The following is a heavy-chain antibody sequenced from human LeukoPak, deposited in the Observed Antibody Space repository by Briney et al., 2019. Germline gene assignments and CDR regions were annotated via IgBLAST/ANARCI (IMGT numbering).Heavy chain of an antibody. CDR3: ASSVDY. CDR1: GGSISSSNW. J-gene: IGHJ4*02. Sequence: SETLSLTCAVSGGSISSSNWWSWVRQPAGKGLEWIGSIYYSGSTYYNPPLKSRVTISVDTSKNQFSLKLSSVTAADTAVYYCASSVDYWGQGTLVTVSS. D-gene: IGHD6-6*01. CDR2: IYYSGST. V-gene: IGHV4-39*01.